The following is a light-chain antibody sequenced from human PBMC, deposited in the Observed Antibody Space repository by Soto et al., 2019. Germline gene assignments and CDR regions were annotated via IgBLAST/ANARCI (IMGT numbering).Light chain of an antibody. Sequence: QSALTQPRSVSVSPGQSVTISCTGTSSDVGGYNCVSWYQQHPGKAPQLIIYDVTQRPSGVPDRFSGSKSGNTASLSISGLQVEDEADYYCCSHSASYTFVFGTGTKVTVL. CDR3: CSHSASYTFV. CDR2: DVT. J-gene: IGLJ1*01. CDR1: SSDVGGYNC. V-gene: IGLV2-11*01.